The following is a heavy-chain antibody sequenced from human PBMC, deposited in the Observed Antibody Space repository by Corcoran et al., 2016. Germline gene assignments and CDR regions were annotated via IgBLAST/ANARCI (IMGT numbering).Heavy chain of an antibody. CDR2: INPSGGSP. J-gene: IGHJ6*02. CDR3: ARMTATSGSSYYYGIDV. D-gene: IGHD1-26*01. V-gene: IGHV1-46*01. CDR1: GYTFTSYY. Sequence: QVQLVQSGAEVKKPGASLKGSCKACGYTFTSYYMHWVRQAPGQGLEWMGIINPSGGSPNYAQKFQGRVTMTRDTSTSTVYMELRSLRYEDTAVYYCARMTATSGSSYYYGIDVWGQGTTVTVSS.